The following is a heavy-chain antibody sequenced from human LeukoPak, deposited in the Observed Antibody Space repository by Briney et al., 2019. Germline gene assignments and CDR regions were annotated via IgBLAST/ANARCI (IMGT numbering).Heavy chain of an antibody. D-gene: IGHD4-17*01. CDR3: ARQRLYGALNFFDY. CDR1: GGSISSSSYN. V-gene: IGHV4-39*01. CDR2: IYYRGST. Sequence: ASETLSLTCIVSGGSISSSSYNWGWIRQPPGKGLEWIGSIYYRGSTYYNPSLKSRVTISVDTSKNQFSLKLSSVTAADTAVYYCARQRLYGALNFFDYWGQGTLVTVSS. J-gene: IGHJ4*02.